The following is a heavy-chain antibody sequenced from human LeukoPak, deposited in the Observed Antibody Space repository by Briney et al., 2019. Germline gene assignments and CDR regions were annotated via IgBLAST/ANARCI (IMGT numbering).Heavy chain of an antibody. CDR1: GGTFSSYA. CDR3: ATEGDIVVVPAAAPDY. Sequence: ASVKVSCEASGGTFSSYAISWVRQAPGQGLEWMGRIIPILGIANYAQKFQGRVTITADKSTSTAYMELSSLRSEDTAVYYCATEGDIVVVPAAAPDYWGQGTLVTVSS. D-gene: IGHD2-2*01. J-gene: IGHJ4*02. CDR2: IIPILGIA. V-gene: IGHV1-69*04.